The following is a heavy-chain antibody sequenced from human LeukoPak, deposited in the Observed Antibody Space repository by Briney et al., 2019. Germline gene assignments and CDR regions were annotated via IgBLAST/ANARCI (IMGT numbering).Heavy chain of an antibody. D-gene: IGHD5-18*01. V-gene: IGHV4-39*07. J-gene: IGHJ4*02. Sequence: SETLSLTCTVSGGSISSSSYYWGWIRQPPGKGLEWIGSIYYSGSTYYNPSLKSRVTISVDTSKNQFSLKLSSVTAADTAVYYCARDPGSYGYGDYWGQGTLVTVSS. CDR3: ARDPGSYGYGDY. CDR1: GGSISSSSYY. CDR2: IYYSGST.